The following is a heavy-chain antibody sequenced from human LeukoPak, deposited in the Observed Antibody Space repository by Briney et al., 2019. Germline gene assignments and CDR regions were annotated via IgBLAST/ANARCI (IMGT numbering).Heavy chain of an antibody. J-gene: IGHJ2*01. CDR3: ARPNRVGATPSWGYFDL. D-gene: IGHD1-26*01. CDR1: GGTFSSYA. Sequence: ASVKVSCKASGGTFSSYAISWVRQAPGQGLEWMGGIIPIFGTANYAQKFQGRVTITTDESTSTAYMELSSLRSEDTAVYYCARPNRVGATPSWGYFDLWGRGTLVTVSS. CDR2: IIPIFGTA. V-gene: IGHV1-69*05.